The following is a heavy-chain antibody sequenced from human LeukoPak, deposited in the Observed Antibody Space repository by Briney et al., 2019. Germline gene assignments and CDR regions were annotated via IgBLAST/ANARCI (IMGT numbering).Heavy chain of an antibody. V-gene: IGHV3-30*18. CDR2: ISYDGSNK. CDR3: AKCANYYDSKNYYGMDV. D-gene: IGHD3-22*01. J-gene: IGHJ6*02. CDR1: GFTFSSYG. Sequence: GGSLRLSCAAPGFTFSSYGMHWVRQAPGKGLEWVAVISYDGSNKYYADSVKGRFTISRDNSKNTLYLQMNSLRAEDTAVYYCAKCANYYDSKNYYGMDVWGQGTTVTVSS.